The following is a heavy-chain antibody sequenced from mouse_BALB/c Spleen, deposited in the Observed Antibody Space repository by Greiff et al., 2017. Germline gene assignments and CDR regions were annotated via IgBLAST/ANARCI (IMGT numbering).Heavy chain of an antibody. J-gene: IGHJ4*01. CDR2: IDPENGNT. D-gene: IGHD3-3*01. CDR1: GFNIKDYY. CDR3: AGRMDY. V-gene: IGHV14-1*02. Sequence: VQLKQSGAELVKPGASVKLSCTASGFNIKDYYMHWVKQRPEQGLEWIGWIDPENGNTIYDPKFQGKASITADTSSNTAYLQLSSLTSEDTAVYYCAGRMDYWGQGTSVTVSS.